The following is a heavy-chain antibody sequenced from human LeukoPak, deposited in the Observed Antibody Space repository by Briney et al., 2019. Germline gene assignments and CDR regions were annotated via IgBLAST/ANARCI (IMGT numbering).Heavy chain of an antibody. Sequence: GGSLRLSCAASGFTFSSYAMSWVRQAPGKGLEWVSAISGSGGSTYCADSVKGRFTISRDNSKNTLYLQMISLRAEDTAVYYCAKAPARHAHFDYWGQGTLVTVSS. CDR3: AKAPARHAHFDY. CDR2: ISGSGGST. D-gene: IGHD6-6*01. J-gene: IGHJ4*02. V-gene: IGHV3-23*01. CDR1: GFTFSSYA.